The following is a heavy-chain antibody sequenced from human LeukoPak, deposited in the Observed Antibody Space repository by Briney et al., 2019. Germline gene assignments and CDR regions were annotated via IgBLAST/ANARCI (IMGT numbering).Heavy chain of an antibody. D-gene: IGHD3-16*02. Sequence: ASVKVSCKASGYTFTGYYMHWVRQAPGQGLEWMGWINPNSGGTNYAQKFQGRVTMTRDTSISTAYMELSRLRSDDTAVYYCARVAYDYVWGSYRYSWFDPWGQGTLVTVSS. V-gene: IGHV1-2*02. J-gene: IGHJ5*02. CDR2: INPNSGGT. CDR3: ARVAYDYVWGSYRYSWFDP. CDR1: GYTFTGYY.